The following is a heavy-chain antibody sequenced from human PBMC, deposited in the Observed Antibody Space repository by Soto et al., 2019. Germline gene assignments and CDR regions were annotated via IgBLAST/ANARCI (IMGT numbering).Heavy chain of an antibody. CDR1: GGSISSSSYY. Sequence: QLQLQESGPGLVKPSETLSLTCTVSGGSISSSSYYWGWIRQPPGKGLEWIGSIYYSGSTYYNPSLKSLPTIPIDTSTSQFPLKLSSVTAAHTAAYYCATQDPTYFPDYGESIFWVQRTLVTVSS. CDR3: ATQDPTYFPDYGESIF. V-gene: IGHV4-39*01. CDR2: IYYSGST. J-gene: IGHJ4*02. D-gene: IGHD3-10*01.